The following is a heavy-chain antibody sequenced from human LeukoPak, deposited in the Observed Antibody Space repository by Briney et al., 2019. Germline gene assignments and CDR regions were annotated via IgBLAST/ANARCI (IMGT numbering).Heavy chain of an antibody. CDR1: GGSISNYY. J-gene: IGHJ4*02. CDR3: ARYSAPGDYVDY. V-gene: IGHV4-59*01. CDR2: IYYTGST. Sequence: PSETLSLTCTVSGGSISNYYWNWIRQPPGKGLEWIGYIYYTGSTNYNPSLKSRVTMSVDTSKNQFSLNLKSVTPEDTAVYYCARYSAPGDYVDYWGQGTLVTVSS. D-gene: IGHD2-15*01.